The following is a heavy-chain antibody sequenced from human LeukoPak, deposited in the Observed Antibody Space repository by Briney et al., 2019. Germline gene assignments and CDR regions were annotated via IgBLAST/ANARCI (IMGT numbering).Heavy chain of an antibody. CDR1: GGSFSGYY. V-gene: IGHV4-34*01. Sequence: SETLSLTCAVYGGSFSGYYWSWIRQPPGMGLEWIGEINHSGSTNYNPSLKSRVTISVDTSKNQFSLKLTSVTAADTAVYYCARGVYNYGSDCYFDLWGRGTLVTVSS. J-gene: IGHJ2*01. CDR3: ARGVYNYGSDCYFDL. D-gene: IGHD5-18*01. CDR2: INHSGST.